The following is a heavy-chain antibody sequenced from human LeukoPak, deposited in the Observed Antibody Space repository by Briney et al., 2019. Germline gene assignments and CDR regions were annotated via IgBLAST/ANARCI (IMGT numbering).Heavy chain of an antibody. CDR3: AKHSPPRDYDFWSGYYWTPDY. CDR2: ITGSGGST. J-gene: IGHJ4*02. Sequence: GGSLRLSCAASGFTFSSYAMSWVRQAPGKGLEWVSDITGSGGSTYYADSVKGRFTISRDNSKNTLYLQMNSLRAEDTAVYYCAKHSPPRDYDFWSGYYWTPDYWGQGTLVTVSS. CDR1: GFTFSSYA. V-gene: IGHV3-23*01. D-gene: IGHD3-3*01.